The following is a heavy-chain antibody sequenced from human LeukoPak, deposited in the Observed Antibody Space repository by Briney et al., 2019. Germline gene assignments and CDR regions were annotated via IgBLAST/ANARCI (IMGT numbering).Heavy chain of an antibody. Sequence: GGSLRLSCVASGFTFSDYYMSWIRQAPGKGLEWVSYISSSGSTICYADSVKGRFTISRDNAKNSLYLQMNSLRAEDTAVYYCARIGASSWYEDYWGQGTLVTVSS. V-gene: IGHV3-11*01. D-gene: IGHD6-13*01. CDR3: ARIGASSWYEDY. CDR2: ISSSGSTI. J-gene: IGHJ4*02. CDR1: GFTFSDYY.